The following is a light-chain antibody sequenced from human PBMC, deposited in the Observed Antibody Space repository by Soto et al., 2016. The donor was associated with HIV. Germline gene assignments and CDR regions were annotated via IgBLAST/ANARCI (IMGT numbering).Light chain of an antibody. CDR2: LGS. V-gene: IGKV2-28*01. J-gene: IGKJ3*01. CDR3: MQALQTPPT. Sequence: DIVMTQTPLSLSVTPGEPASISCTASLSLLHSNGYNYLDWYVQKPGQSPQLLMYLGSNRASGVPDRFSGSGSGTDFTLKISRVEAEDVGVYYCMQALQTPPTFGPGTKVDLK. CDR1: LSLLHSNGYNY.